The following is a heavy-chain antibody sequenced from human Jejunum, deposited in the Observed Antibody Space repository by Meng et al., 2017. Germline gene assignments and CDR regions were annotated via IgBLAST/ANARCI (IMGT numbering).Heavy chain of an antibody. CDR3: ARDLRDGLLNFDS. D-gene: IGHD5-24*01. CDR1: GFTFSSYE. Sequence: GGSLRLSCAASGFTFSSYEMNWVRQAPGKGLEWVSYISSSDTGIHYADSVKGRFTVSRDNAKNSLYLQMNSLRAEDTAVYYCARDLRDGLLNFDSWGQGTLVTVSS. V-gene: IGHV3-48*03. J-gene: IGHJ4*02. CDR2: ISSSDTGI.